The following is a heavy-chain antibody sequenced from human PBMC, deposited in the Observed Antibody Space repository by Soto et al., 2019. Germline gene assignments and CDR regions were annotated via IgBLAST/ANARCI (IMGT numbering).Heavy chain of an antibody. Sequence: QVQLQESGPGLVKPSQTLSLTCTVSGGSISSGGYYWNWIRQHPGKGLEWIAYIYYTGTTYYNPSLKSRVTIAIDRSNDQFSLMLMPVMAADTAVYYCARDHRLDSWGPGTLVTVSS. D-gene: IGHD2-21*02. CDR1: GGSISSGGYY. CDR2: IYYTGTT. J-gene: IGHJ4*02. CDR3: ARDHRLDS. V-gene: IGHV4-31*03.